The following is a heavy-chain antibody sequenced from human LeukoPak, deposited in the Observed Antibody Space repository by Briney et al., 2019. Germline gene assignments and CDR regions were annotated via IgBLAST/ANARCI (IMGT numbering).Heavy chain of an antibody. J-gene: IGHJ4*02. V-gene: IGHV1-2*02. CDR3: ARDQNY. CDR2: INPNSDDT. Sequence: ASVKVSCKASGYTFTGYYLHWVRQAPGQGLEWMGWINPNSDDTSYAQKFQGRVTMTRDTSLSTTYMELTRLRSDDTAVYYCARDQNYWGQGTLVTVSS. CDR1: GYTFTGYY.